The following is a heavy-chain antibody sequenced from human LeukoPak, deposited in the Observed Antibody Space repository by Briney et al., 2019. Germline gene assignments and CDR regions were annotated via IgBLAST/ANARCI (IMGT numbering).Heavy chain of an antibody. CDR1: GYTFTSYY. V-gene: IGHV1-46*01. CDR3: ARDDTESLAFVDYYDSTRGFIDY. D-gene: IGHD3-22*01. J-gene: IGHJ4*02. Sequence: ASVKVSCKASGYTFTSYYMHWVRQAPGQGLEWMGIINPSGGSTSYAQKFQGRVTMTRDTSTSTVYMELSSLRSEDTAVYYCARDDTESLAFVDYYDSTRGFIDYWGQGTLVTVSS. CDR2: INPSGGST.